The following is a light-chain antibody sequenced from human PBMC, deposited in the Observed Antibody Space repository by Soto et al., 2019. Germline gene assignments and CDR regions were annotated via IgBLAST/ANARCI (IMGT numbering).Light chain of an antibody. CDR1: SSDVGSYNL. J-gene: IGLJ1*01. CDR3: CSYAGSSTFPYV. Sequence: QSVLTQPASVYGSPGQSITISCTGTSSDVGSYNLVSWYQQHPGKAPKLMIYEVSKRPSGVSNRFSGSKSGNTASLTISGLQAEDEADYYCCSYAGSSTFPYVFGTGTKVTVL. CDR2: EVS. V-gene: IGLV2-23*02.